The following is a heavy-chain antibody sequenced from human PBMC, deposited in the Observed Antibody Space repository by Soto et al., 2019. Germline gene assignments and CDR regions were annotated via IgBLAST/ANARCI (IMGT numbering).Heavy chain of an antibody. Sequence: QVQLVQSGAEVKRPGASVKVSCKTSGYTFSTYGITWVRQAPGQGLEWMRWISAYNGNINYAQKFQGRVPMTTDTSTSTAYMELRSLRSDEPAGYYCARAIGHFDYWGQGTLVTVSS. D-gene: IGHD3-10*01. J-gene: IGHJ4*02. V-gene: IGHV1-18*01. CDR2: ISAYNGNI. CDR1: GYTFSTYG. CDR3: ARAIGHFDY.